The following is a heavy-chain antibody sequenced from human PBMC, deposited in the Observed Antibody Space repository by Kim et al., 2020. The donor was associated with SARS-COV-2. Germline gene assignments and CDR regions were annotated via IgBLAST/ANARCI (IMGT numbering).Heavy chain of an antibody. J-gene: IGHJ4*02. CDR2: ISGSGGST. CDR1: GFTFSSYA. Sequence: GGSLRLSCAASGFTFSSYAMSWVRQAPGKGLEWVSAISGSGGSTYYADSVKGRFTISRDNSKNTLYLQMNSLRAEDTAVYYCAKEIFDYDILTGYYIAQEYFDDWGQGTLVTVSS. D-gene: IGHD3-9*01. V-gene: IGHV3-23*01. CDR3: AKEIFDYDILTGYYIAQEYFDD.